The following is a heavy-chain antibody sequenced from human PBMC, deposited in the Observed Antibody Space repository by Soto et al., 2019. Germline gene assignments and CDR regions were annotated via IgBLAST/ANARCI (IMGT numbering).Heavy chain of an antibody. CDR3: AKHSIRIAAAGYFDY. CDR1: GFTFSSYA. J-gene: IGHJ4*02. V-gene: IGHV3-23*01. Sequence: GESLKISCAASGFTFSSYAMSWVRQAPGKGLEWVSAISGSGGSTYYADSVKGRFTISRDNSKNTLYLQMNSLRAEDTAVYYCAKHSIRIAAAGYFDYWGQGTLVTVSS. D-gene: IGHD6-13*01. CDR2: ISGSGGST.